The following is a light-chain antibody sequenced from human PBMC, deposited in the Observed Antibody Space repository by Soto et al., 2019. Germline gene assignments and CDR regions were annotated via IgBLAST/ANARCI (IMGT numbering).Light chain of an antibody. CDR2: LNIDGSH. J-gene: IGLJ2*01. V-gene: IGLV4-69*01. Sequence: QSALTQSPSASASLGASVKLTCTLSSGHSSYAIAWHQQQPEKGPRYLMKLNIDGSHSKGDGIPDRFSGSSSGAERYLTISSLQSEDEADYYCQTWDTGIRVVFGGGTKLTVL. CDR1: SGHSSYA. CDR3: QTWDTGIRVV.